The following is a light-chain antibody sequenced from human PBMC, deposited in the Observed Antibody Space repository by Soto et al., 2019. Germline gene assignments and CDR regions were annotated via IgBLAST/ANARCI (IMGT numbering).Light chain of an antibody. Sequence: ETVLTQSPAPLSLSPGERATLSCRASQSGGDYLAWYQQKPGQAPRLLIYDVSNRATGLPDRFSGSRSGTVDTLTINRLEPEDYAFYYCQQLRDWPTFDGGTMAEIK. J-gene: IGKJ4*01. CDR3: QQLRDWPT. V-gene: IGKV3-11*01. CDR1: QSGGDY. CDR2: DVS.